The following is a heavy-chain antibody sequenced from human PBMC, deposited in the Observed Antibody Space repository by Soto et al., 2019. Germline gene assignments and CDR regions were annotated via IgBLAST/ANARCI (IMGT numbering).Heavy chain of an antibody. D-gene: IGHD3-22*01. CDR1: GYTFTSYY. CDR2: INAGNGNT. V-gene: IGHV1-3*01. CDR3: ARDGSGYYYFGY. J-gene: IGHJ4*02. Sequence: ASVKVSCKASGYTFTSYYMHWVRQAPGQRLEWMGWINAGNGNTKYSQKFQGRVTITRDTSASTAYMELSSLRSEDTAVYYCARDGSGYYYFGYWGQGTLVTVSS.